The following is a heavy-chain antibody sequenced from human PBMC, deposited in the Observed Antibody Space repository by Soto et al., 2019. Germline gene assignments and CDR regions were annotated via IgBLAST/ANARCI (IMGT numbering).Heavy chain of an antibody. CDR2: IKSISDGGTT. CDR1: GFTFNYAW. V-gene: IGHV3-15*01. Sequence: ELQLVESGGGLVEPGGSLRLSCAASGFTFNYAWMSWVRQAPGKGLEWVGRIKSISDGGTTDYAAPVKGRFTISSDDSKSTLYLQMSSLKAEDTALYYCSTMSPILLVLHRLYYYAMDVWGQGTTVTVSS. J-gene: IGHJ6*02. D-gene: IGHD3-16*01. CDR3: STMSPILLVLHRLYYYAMDV.